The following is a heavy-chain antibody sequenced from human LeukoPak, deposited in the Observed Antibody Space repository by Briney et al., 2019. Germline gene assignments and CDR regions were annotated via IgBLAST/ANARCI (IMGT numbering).Heavy chain of an antibody. J-gene: IGHJ4*02. CDR1: ASTVCINS. CDR2: ISSSSSSI. Sequence: GGSLRLSCAASASTVCINSIDWVRQAPGQGLEWVSYISSSSSSIYYADSVKGRFAISRDNAKNSLYLQMNSLRAEDTAIYYCARETSYDSYFDAWGQGTLVSVSS. D-gene: IGHD5-12*01. CDR3: ARETSYDSYFDA. V-gene: IGHV3-48*01.